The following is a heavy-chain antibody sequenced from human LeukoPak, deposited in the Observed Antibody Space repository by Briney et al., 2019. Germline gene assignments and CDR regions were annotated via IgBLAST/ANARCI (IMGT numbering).Heavy chain of an antibody. D-gene: IGHD2-15*01. CDR3: ARDSRYCSGGNCHLRFDY. J-gene: IGHJ4*02. Sequence: SETLSLTCTVSGGSISSSSYYWGWIRQPPGKGLEWIGSIDYSGGTYHNPSLKSRITISVDTSKNQFSLKLSSVTAADTAVYYCARDSRYCSGGNCHLRFDYWGQGILVTVSS. CDR1: GGSISSSSYY. V-gene: IGHV4-39*07. CDR2: IDYSGGT.